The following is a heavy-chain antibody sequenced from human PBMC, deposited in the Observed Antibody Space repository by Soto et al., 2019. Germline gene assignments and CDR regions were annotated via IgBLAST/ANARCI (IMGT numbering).Heavy chain of an antibody. V-gene: IGHV3-33*01. CDR2: IWPDGSNE. CDR1: EFTFSRHG. J-gene: IGHJ6*03. Sequence: QVQLVESGGGVVQPGRSLRLSCAASEFTFSRHGMHWVRQAPGKGLQWVGVIWPDGSNEVYADSVKGRFIISRDNSKNILYRQMNSLRAEDTAVYYCARERTFGDNKHNYMDVWGTGITVTVSS. CDR3: ARERTFGDNKHNYMDV. D-gene: IGHD3-10*01.